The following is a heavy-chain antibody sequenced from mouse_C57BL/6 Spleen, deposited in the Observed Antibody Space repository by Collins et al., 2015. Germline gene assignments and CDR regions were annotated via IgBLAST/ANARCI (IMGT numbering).Heavy chain of an antibody. CDR2: IRNKANGYTT. Sequence: MNWVRQPPGKALEWLGFIRNKANGYTTEYSASVKGRFTIARDNSQSILYLQMNALRAEDSATYYCARYRLYYGQNLFDYWGQGTTLTVSS. J-gene: IGHJ2*01. D-gene: IGHD1-1*01. V-gene: IGHV7-3*01. CDR3: ARYRLYYGQNLFDY.